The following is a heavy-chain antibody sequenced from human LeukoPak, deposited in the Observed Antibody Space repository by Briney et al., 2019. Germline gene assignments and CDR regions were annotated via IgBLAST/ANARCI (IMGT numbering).Heavy chain of an antibody. D-gene: IGHD3-3*01. CDR2: INPNSGGT. Sequence: ASVKVSCKASGYTFTGYYMHWVRQAPGQGLEWMGWINPNSGGTNYAQKFQGRVTMTRDTSISTAYMELSRLRSDDTAVYYCARASTRFLEWFPNWFDPWGQGTMVTVSS. CDR3: ARASTRFLEWFPNWFDP. J-gene: IGHJ5*02. CDR1: GYTFTGYY. V-gene: IGHV1-2*02.